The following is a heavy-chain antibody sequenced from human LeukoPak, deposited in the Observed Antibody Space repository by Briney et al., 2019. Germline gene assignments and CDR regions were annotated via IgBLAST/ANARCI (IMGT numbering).Heavy chain of an antibody. J-gene: IGHJ3*02. Sequence: GGSLRLSCAASGFSFSSYGVNWVRQAPGKGLEWVSYISSSSNTIYYADSVKGRFTISRDNAKNSLYLQMNSLRDEDTAVYYCASGRGRYFDWFRDAFAIWGQGTMVTVSS. CDR2: ISSSSNTI. D-gene: IGHD3-9*01. CDR1: GFSFSSYG. V-gene: IGHV3-48*02. CDR3: ASGRGRYFDWFRDAFAI.